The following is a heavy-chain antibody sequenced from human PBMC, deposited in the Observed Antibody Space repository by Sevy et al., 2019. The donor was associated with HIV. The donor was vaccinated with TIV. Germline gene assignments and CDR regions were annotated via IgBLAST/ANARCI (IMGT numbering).Heavy chain of an antibody. CDR1: GFTFSSYA. Sequence: GGSLRLSCAASGFTFSSYAMHWVRQAPGKGLEWVAVISYDGSNKYYADSVKGRFTISRDNSKNTLYLQMNSLRAEDTVVYYCARGAQNILTGYLLFDYWGQGTLVTVSS. CDR3: ARGAQNILTGYLLFDY. V-gene: IGHV3-30-3*01. J-gene: IGHJ4*02. CDR2: ISYDGSNK. D-gene: IGHD3-9*01.